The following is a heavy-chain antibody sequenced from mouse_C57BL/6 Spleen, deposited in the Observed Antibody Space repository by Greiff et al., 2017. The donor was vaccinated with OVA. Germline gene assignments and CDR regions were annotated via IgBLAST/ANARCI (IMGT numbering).Heavy chain of an antibody. V-gene: IGHV5-17*01. CDR3: ARGVPYYRNYVYFDV. CDR2: ISSGSSTI. J-gene: IGHJ1*03. Sequence: EVMLVESGGGLVKPGGSLKLSCAASGFTFSDYGMHWVRQAPEKGLEWVAYISSGSSTIYYADTVKGRFTISRDNAKNTLFRQMTSLRSEDTAMYYCARGVPYYRNYVYFDVWGTGTTVTVSS. D-gene: IGHD2-10*01. CDR1: GFTFSDYG.